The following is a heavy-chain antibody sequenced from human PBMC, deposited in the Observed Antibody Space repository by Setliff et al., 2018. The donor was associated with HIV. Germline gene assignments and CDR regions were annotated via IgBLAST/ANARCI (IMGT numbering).Heavy chain of an antibody. Sequence: ASVKVSCKASAYTFTNYGISWVRQAPGQGLEWMGWISAYNGNTNYAQKLQGRVTMTTDTSTSTAYMELRSLRSDDTAVYYCAAASNRRVRGVNLHYYYYMDVWGKGTTVTV. D-gene: IGHD3-10*01. J-gene: IGHJ6*03. CDR1: AYTFTNYG. V-gene: IGHV1-18*01. CDR2: ISAYNGNT. CDR3: AAASNRRVRGVNLHYYYYMDV.